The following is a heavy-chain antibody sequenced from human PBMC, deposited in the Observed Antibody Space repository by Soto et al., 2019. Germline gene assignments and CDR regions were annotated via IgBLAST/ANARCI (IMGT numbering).Heavy chain of an antibody. CDR3: ARDKAEYYYDSSGRFFPRLGAFDI. Sequence: ASVKVSCKASGYTFTSYGISWVRQAPGQGLEWMGWISAYNGNTNYAQKLQGRVTMTTDTSTSTAYMELRSLRSDDTAVYYCARDKAEYYYDSSGRFFPRLGAFDIWGQGTMVTVSS. J-gene: IGHJ3*02. D-gene: IGHD3-22*01. CDR2: ISAYNGNT. CDR1: GYTFTSYG. V-gene: IGHV1-18*01.